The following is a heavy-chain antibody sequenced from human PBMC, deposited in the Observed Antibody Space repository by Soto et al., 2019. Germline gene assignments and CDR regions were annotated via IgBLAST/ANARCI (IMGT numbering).Heavy chain of an antibody. V-gene: IGHV4-39*01. CDR1: GGSISSSSYY. Sequence: PSETLSLTCTVSGGSISSSSYYWGWIRQPPGKGLEWIGSVYYSGSTYYNPSLKSRVTISVDTSKNQFSLKLSSVTAADTAVYYCARQREQWLYGHLDYWGQGTLVTVSS. D-gene: IGHD6-19*01. J-gene: IGHJ4*02. CDR2: VYYSGST. CDR3: ARQREQWLYGHLDY.